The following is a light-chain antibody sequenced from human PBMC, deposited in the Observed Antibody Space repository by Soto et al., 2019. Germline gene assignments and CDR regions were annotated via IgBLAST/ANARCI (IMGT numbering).Light chain of an antibody. J-gene: IGKJ2*01. CDR1: QSVSSSY. CDR3: QQYAISHVYT. Sequence: EIVLTQSPGTLSLSPGERAALSCRASQSVSSSYLAWYQQKPGQAPRLLIYGASSRATGIPDRFSGSGSGTDFTLTISRLEPEDLAVYYCQQYAISHVYTFGQGTKLEIK. CDR2: GAS. V-gene: IGKV3-20*01.